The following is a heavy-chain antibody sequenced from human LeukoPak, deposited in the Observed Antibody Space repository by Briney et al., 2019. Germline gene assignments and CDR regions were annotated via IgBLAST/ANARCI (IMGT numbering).Heavy chain of an antibody. CDR2: INAYNGFT. J-gene: IGHJ4*02. V-gene: IGHV1-18*04. D-gene: IGHD1-26*01. CDR1: GYTFTSYG. CDR3: VIWREPYDY. Sequence: ASVKVSCKASGYTFTSYGISWVRQAPGQGLEWMGWINAYNGFTYYAQKLQGRVTMTTDTTTSTAYMELRSLRFDDTAVYYCVIWREPYDYWGQGTLVTVSS.